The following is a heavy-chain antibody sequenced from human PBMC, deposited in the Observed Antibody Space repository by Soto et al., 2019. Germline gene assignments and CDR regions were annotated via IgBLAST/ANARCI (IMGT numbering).Heavy chain of an antibody. CDR2: ISDDSSYI. CDR3: ATPYYFNH. D-gene: IGHD3-16*01. Sequence: GGSLRLSCAASGFIFSAYTMNWVRQAPGKGLEWLSSISDDSSYIDYADSLRGRFTVSRDNARNSLYLQIDSLGVEDTAVYYCATPYYFNHWGPGTLVTVSS. J-gene: IGHJ1*01. CDR1: GFIFSAYT. V-gene: IGHV3-21*01.